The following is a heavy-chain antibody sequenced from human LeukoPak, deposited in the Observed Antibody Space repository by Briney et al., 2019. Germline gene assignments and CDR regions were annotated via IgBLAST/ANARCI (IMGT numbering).Heavy chain of an antibody. CDR1: GLMFSSYA. CDR2: VSGSGVTT. J-gene: IGHJ4*02. Sequence: GSLRLSCASSGLMFSSYAMSWGSQAPGKGLEWVSGVSGSGVTTYYADSVKGRFTSSRDNSKNTLYLQMNSMRAEDTAVYYCAKDPGWLQPDYYFDYWGQGTLVTVSS. D-gene: IGHD5-24*01. V-gene: IGHV3-23*01. CDR3: AKDPGWLQPDYYFDY.